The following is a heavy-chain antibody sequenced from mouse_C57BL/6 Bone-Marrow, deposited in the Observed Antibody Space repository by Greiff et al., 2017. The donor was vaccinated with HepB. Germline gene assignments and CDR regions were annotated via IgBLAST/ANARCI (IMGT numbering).Heavy chain of an antibody. CDR1: GYTFTSYG. CDR2: IYPRSGNT. Sequence: VQLQQSGAELARPGASVKLSCKASGYTFTSYGIIWVKQRTGQGLEWIGEIYPRSGNTYYNEKFKGKATLTADKSSSTAYMELRSLTSEDSAVYFCAVLLLRRGYFDVWGTGTTVTVSS. J-gene: IGHJ1*03. D-gene: IGHD1-1*01. V-gene: IGHV1-81*01. CDR3: AVLLLRRGYFDV.